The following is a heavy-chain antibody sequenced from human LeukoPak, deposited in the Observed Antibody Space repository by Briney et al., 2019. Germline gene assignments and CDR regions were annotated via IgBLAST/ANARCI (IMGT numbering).Heavy chain of an antibody. J-gene: IGHJ6*02. CDR3: GVYYYYGMDV. V-gene: IGHV6-1*01. CDR1: GDSVSSNSAA. Sequence: SQTLSLTCAISGDSVSSNSAAWNWIRRSPSRGLEWLGRTYYRSKWYNDYAVSVKSRITINPDTSKNQFSLQLNSVTPEDTAVYYCGVYYYYGMDVWGQGTTVTVSS. CDR2: TYYRSKWYN.